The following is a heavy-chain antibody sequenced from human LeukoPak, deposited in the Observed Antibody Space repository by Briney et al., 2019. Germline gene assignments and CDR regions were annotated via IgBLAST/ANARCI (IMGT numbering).Heavy chain of an antibody. Sequence: HTGGSLRLSCAVSGFTFSSYWMTWVRQAPGKGLEWVANIKEDGSEKYYVDSVKGRFTISRDNAKNSLYLQMNSLRADDTAVYYCARDDFNEWGQGTLVTVSS. CDR1: GFTFSSYW. CDR2: IKEDGSEK. V-gene: IGHV3-7*01. J-gene: IGHJ4*02. CDR3: ARDDFNE. D-gene: IGHD3/OR15-3a*01.